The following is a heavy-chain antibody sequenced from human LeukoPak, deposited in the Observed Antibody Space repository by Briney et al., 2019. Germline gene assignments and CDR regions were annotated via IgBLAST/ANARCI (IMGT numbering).Heavy chain of an antibody. D-gene: IGHD3-22*01. CDR2: ISSGTSI. Sequence: TGGSLTLSCAASGFTFTTYSMNWVRQAPGKGLEWVSYISSGTSIYYGESVKGRFTISRDNAKMSLYLQMNSLRDEDTAVYYCVRDDDKAGRAFDIWGQGTMVTVSS. CDR3: VRDDDKAGRAFDI. J-gene: IGHJ3*02. V-gene: IGHV3-48*02. CDR1: GFTFTTYS.